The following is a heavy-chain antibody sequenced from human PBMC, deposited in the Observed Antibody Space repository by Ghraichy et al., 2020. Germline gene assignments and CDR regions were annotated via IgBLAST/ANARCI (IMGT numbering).Heavy chain of an antibody. CDR2: IRQDGSDK. CDR1: GFMFTSYY. J-gene: IGHJ4*02. Sequence: GALNISCAASGFMFTSYYMSWVRQAPGKGLEWVANIRQDGSDKFYVDSVKGRFTISRDNAKNSLFLQMNDLRAEDTAEYYCTTTTWGGQSNYWGQGSLVTVSS. CDR3: TTTTWGGQSNY. D-gene: IGHD2/OR15-2a*01. V-gene: IGHV3-7*03.